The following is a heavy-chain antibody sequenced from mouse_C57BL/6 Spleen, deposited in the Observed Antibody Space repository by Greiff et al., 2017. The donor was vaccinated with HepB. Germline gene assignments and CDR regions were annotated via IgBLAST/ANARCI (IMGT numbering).Heavy chain of an antibody. V-gene: IGHV5-4*01. CDR1: GFTFSSYA. D-gene: IGHD1-1*01. CDR3: ARGGYGRRGWYFDG. J-gene: IGHJ1*03. CDR2: ISDGGSYT. Sequence: EVQVVESGGGLVKPGGSLKLSCAASGFTFSSYAMSWVRQTPEKRLEWVATISDGGSYTYYPDNVKGRFTISRDNAKNNLYLQMSHLKSEDTAMYDCARGGYGRRGWYFDGWGTGTTVTVSS.